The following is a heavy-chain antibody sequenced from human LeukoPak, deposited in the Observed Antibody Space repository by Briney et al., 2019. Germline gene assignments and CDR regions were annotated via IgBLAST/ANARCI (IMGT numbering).Heavy chain of an antibody. J-gene: IGHJ5*02. V-gene: IGHV4-38-2*02. Sequence: SETLSLTCTVSGGSISSYYWGWIRQPPGKGLEWIGSIYHSGSTYYNPSLKSRVTISVDTSKNQFSLKLSSVTAADTAVYYCARVQPSGWYDVGNWFDPWGQGTLVTVSS. CDR3: ARVQPSGWYDVGNWFDP. D-gene: IGHD6-19*01. CDR2: IYHSGST. CDR1: GGSISSYY.